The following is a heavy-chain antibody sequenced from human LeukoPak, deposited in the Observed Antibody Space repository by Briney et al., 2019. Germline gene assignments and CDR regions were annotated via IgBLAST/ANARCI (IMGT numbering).Heavy chain of an antibody. Sequence: SGPALVKPTQTLTLTCTFSGFSLSTIGMRVNWIRQHPGKALESLARIDWDDAKFYSSSLKTRLTISKDTSKNQVVLTMTNMDPVDTATYYCARSGYSSAGKFDSWGQGTLVTVSS. CDR2: IDWDDAK. J-gene: IGHJ4*02. V-gene: IGHV2-70*04. CDR1: GFSLSTIGMR. D-gene: IGHD6-19*01. CDR3: ARSGYSSAGKFDS.